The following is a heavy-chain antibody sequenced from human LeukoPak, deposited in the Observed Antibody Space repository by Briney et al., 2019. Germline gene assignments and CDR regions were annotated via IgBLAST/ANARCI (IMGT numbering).Heavy chain of an antibody. V-gene: IGHV4-30-4*01. Sequence: PSETLSLTCTVSGGSISSGDYYWSWIRQPPGKGLEWIGYIYYSGSTYYNPSLKSRVTISVDTSKNQFSLKLSSVTAADTAVYYCARDRTSGYNDYWGQGTLVTVSS. D-gene: IGHD3-22*01. CDR1: GGSISSGDYY. J-gene: IGHJ4*02. CDR3: ARDRTSGYNDY. CDR2: IYYSGST.